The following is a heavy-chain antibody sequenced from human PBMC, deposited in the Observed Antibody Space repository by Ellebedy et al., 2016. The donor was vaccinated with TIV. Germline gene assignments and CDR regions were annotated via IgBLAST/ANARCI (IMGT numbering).Heavy chain of an antibody. CDR2: INGGNGNT. D-gene: IGHD3-3*01. Sequence: ASVKVSCKASGFTFTTYAIHWVRQAPGQRLEWMGWINGGNGNTKYSQKFQGRVTITRDTAANTAYMELSSLKSEDTAAYYCARDDFWSGYYYAMDVWGQGTTVTVS. J-gene: IGHJ6*02. CDR1: GFTFTTYA. CDR3: ARDDFWSGYYYAMDV. V-gene: IGHV1-3*01.